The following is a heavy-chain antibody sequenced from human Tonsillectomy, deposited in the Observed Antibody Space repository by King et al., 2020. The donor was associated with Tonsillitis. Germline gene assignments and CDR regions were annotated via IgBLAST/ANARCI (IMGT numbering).Heavy chain of an antibody. CDR1: GFTFRSYA. Sequence: VQLVESGGGLVQPGGSLRLSCAASGFTFRSYAMSWVRQAPGKGLEWVSAISGSGGSTYYADSVKGRFTISRDNSKNTLYLQMNSLRAEDTAVYYCAKDLYVMMFREDNGMDVWGQGTTVTVSS. J-gene: IGHJ6*02. CDR3: AKDLYVMMFREDNGMDV. V-gene: IGHV3-23*04. CDR2: ISGSGGST. D-gene: IGHD3/OR15-3a*01.